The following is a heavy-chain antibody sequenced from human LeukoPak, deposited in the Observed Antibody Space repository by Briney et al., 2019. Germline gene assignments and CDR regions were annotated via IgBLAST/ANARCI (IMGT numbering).Heavy chain of an antibody. J-gene: IGHJ2*01. Sequence: SETLSLNGTVSGGSISSYYWSWIRQPPGKGLEWIGYIYYSGSTNYNPSLKSRVTISVDTSKNQFSLKLSSVTAADTAVYYCARYYYDSSGYPKALWYFDLWGRGTLVTVSS. CDR2: IYYSGST. CDR1: GGSISSYY. V-gene: IGHV4-59*01. CDR3: ARYYYDSSGYPKALWYFDL. D-gene: IGHD3-22*01.